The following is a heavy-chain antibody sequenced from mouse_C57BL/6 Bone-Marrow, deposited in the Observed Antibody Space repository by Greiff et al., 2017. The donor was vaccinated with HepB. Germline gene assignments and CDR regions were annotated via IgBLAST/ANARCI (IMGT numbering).Heavy chain of an antibody. V-gene: IGHV5-12*01. CDR1: GFTFSDYY. D-gene: IGHD1-1*01. CDR2: ISNGGGST. J-gene: IGHJ1*03. CDR3: ARHSGLLRYWYFDV. Sequence: DVMLVESGGGLVQPGGSLKLSCAASGFTFSDYYMYWVRQTPEKRLEWVAYISNGGGSTYYPDTVKGRFTISRDNAKNTLYLQMSRLKSEDTAMYYCARHSGLLRYWYFDVWGTGTTVTVSS.